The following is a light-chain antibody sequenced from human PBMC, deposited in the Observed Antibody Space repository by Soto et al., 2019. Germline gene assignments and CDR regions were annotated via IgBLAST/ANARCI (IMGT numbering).Light chain of an antibody. V-gene: IGKV1-6*01. J-gene: IGKJ2*01. CDR3: LQDYNYPHT. Sequence: AIQMTQSPSSLSASVGDSVTITCRASQAIRNDLGWYQQKPGKAPKLLIYAASTLQSGVSSRFSGSGSGTDFTLTIRSLQPEDFATYYCLQDYNYPHTFGQGTKLEIK. CDR1: QAIRND. CDR2: AAS.